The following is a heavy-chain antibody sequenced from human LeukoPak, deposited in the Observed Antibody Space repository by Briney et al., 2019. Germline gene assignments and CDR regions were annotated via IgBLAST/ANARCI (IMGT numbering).Heavy chain of an antibody. CDR2: IKQDGSEE. D-gene: IGHD3-3*01. CDR3: ARDRRDYDFWSGATHYYFDY. Sequence: PGGSLRLSCAASGFTFSSYWMSWVRQAPGKGLEWVANIKQDGSEEYFVDSVKGRFTISRDNAKNSLYLQLNSLGVEDTAVYYCARDRRDYDFWSGATHYYFDYWGQGILVTVST. V-gene: IGHV3-7*01. CDR1: GFTFSSYW. J-gene: IGHJ4*02.